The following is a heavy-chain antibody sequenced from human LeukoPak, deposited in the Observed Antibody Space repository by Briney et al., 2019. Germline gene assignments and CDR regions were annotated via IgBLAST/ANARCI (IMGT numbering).Heavy chain of an antibody. Sequence: PGGSLRLSCAASGFTLSRFGMHWVRQAQGKGLEWVAVISYDGSNKYYRDSVKGRFTISRDNSQNTLYLQMNSLRADDTAVYYCARDMYGAAAGLLDDWGQGTLVTVSS. CDR2: ISYDGSNK. CDR1: GFTLSRFG. CDR3: ARDMYGAAAGLLDD. D-gene: IGHD6-13*01. V-gene: IGHV3-30*03. J-gene: IGHJ4*02.